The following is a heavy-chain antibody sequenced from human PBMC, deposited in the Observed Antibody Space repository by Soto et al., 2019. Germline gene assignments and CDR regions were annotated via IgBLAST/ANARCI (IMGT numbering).Heavy chain of an antibody. CDR1: GFTFSSYG. CDR2: IWYDGSNK. Sequence: GGSLRLSCAASGFTFSSYGMHWVRQAPGKGLEWVAVIWYDGSNKYYADSVKGRFTISRDNSKNTLYLQMNSLRAEDTAVYYCARDRRAARGYCSGGSCYSAYYYYGMDVWGQGTTVTVSS. CDR3: ARDRRAARGYCSGGSCYSAYYYYGMDV. D-gene: IGHD2-15*01. V-gene: IGHV3-33*01. J-gene: IGHJ6*02.